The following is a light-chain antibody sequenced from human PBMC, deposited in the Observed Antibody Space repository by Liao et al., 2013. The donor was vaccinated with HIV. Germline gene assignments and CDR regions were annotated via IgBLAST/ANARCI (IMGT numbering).Light chain of an antibody. CDR2: KDS. Sequence: SYELTQPPSVSVSPGQTARITCSGGTLSRQYAYWYHQKAGQAPVLVIDKDSERPSGIPERFSGSSSGTEVTLTISGVQAEDEGDYYCQSADSSGNYVIFGGGTKLTVL. CDR3: QSADSSGNYVI. CDR1: TLSRQY. V-gene: IGLV3-25*03. J-gene: IGLJ2*01.